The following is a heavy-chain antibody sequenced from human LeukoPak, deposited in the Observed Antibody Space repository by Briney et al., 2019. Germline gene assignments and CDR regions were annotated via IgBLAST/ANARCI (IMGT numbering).Heavy chain of an antibody. D-gene: IGHD2-21*01. CDR2: MNPDTGNT. V-gene: IGHV1-8*01. CDR3: ARVQRVEFPLKYYFDY. CDR1: GYSFSSYD. Sequence: ASVKVSCKASGYSFSSYDINWVRQATGQGLEWMGWMNPDTGNTGYAHKFQGRLTMTRSTSLSTAYMELSSLTSEDTAVYYCARVQRVEFPLKYYFDYWGQGTLVTVSS. J-gene: IGHJ4*02.